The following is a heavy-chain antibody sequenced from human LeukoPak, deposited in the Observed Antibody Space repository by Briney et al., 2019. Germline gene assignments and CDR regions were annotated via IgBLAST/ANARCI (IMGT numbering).Heavy chain of an antibody. J-gene: IGHJ4*02. D-gene: IGHD4-17*01. V-gene: IGHV3-30*04. CDR2: VSAEGDRR. Sequence: GGPLRLSCAASGFTFSHYAMHWVRRAPGKGLEWITFVSAEGDRRYYADSVKGRFTISRDDSKNTLYLQMNSLRPEDSALYYCVRDLSGHYSFDHWGQGALVTVSS. CDR3: VRDLSGHYSFDH. CDR1: GFTFSHYA.